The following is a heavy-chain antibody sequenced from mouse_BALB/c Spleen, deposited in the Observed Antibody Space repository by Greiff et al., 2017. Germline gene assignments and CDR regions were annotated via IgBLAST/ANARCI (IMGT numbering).Heavy chain of an antibody. CDR2: IRNKANGYTT. CDR1: GFTFTDYY. CDR3: ARLLRLDY. J-gene: IGHJ2*01. D-gene: IGHD1-1*01. Sequence: EVQVVESGGGLVQPGGSLRLSCATSGFTFTDYYMSWVRQPPGKALEWLGFIRNKANGYTTEYSASVKGRFTISRDNSQSILYLQMNTLRAEDSATYYCARLLRLDYWGQGTTLTVSS. V-gene: IGHV7-3*02.